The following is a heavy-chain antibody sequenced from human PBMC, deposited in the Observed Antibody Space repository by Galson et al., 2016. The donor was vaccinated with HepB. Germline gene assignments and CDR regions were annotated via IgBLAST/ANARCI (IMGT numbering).Heavy chain of an antibody. CDR1: GFTFSSYG. Sequence: RLSCAAFGFTFSSYGMHWVRQAPGKGLEWVAFIWYDGSNKYYADSVKGRFTISRDTSKDTLNLQMNSLRAEDTAVYYCARPHVAMVTGYYYGMDVWGQGTTVTVSS. CDR3: ARPHVAMVTGYYYGMDV. D-gene: IGHD5-18*01. J-gene: IGHJ6*02. CDR2: IWYDGSNK. V-gene: IGHV3-33*01.